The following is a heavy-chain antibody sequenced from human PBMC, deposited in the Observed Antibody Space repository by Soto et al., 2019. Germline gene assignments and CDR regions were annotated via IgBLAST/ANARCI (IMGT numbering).Heavy chain of an antibody. D-gene: IGHD2-21*01. CDR3: ARARTSIGVLLDY. V-gene: IGHV4-30-4*01. CDR1: GGSISSGDYY. J-gene: IGHJ4*02. Sequence: PSETLSLTCTVSGGSISSGDYYWSWIRQPPGKGLEWIGYIYYSGSTYYNPSLKSRVTISVDTSKNQFSLKLSSVTAADTAVYYCARARTSIGVLLDYWGQGTLVTVSS. CDR2: IYYSGST.